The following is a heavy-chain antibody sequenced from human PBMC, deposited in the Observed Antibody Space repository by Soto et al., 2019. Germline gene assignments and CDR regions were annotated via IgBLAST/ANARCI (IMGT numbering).Heavy chain of an antibody. D-gene: IGHD6-6*01. CDR2: ISWNSGNI. J-gene: IGHJ5*02. V-gene: IGHV3-9*01. Sequence: EVQLVESGGGLVQPGRSLRLSCAASGFSFDGNAMNWVRQPPGKGLEWVSGISWNSGNIDYADSVKGRFTISRDNAKNSLYLQMNSLRAEDTALYYCVKASTYSSSQGCFDPWGQGTMVTVSS. CDR1: GFSFDGNA. CDR3: VKASTYSSSQGCFDP.